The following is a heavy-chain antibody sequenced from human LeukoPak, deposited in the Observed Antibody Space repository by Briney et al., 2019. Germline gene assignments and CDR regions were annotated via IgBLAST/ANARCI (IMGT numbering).Heavy chain of an antibody. V-gene: IGHV4-59*01. CDR1: GGSISSYY. CDR3: ARWGEMYYFDY. CDR2: IYYSGST. Sequence: TSETLSLTCTVSGGSISSYYWSWIRQPPGKGLEWIGYIYYSGSTNYNPSLKSRVTVSVDTSKNQFSLKLSSVTAADTAVYYCARWGEMYYFDYWGQGTLVTVSS. D-gene: IGHD3-16*01. J-gene: IGHJ4*02.